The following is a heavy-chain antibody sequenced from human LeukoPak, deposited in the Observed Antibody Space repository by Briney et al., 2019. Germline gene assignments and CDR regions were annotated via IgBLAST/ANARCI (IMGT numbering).Heavy chain of an antibody. D-gene: IGHD3/OR15-3a*01. Sequence: GGSLRLSCAVSGFTFSSYAMHWVRQAPGKGLEWVAVISYDGSNKYYADSVKGRFTISRDNAKNSVSLQMNSLRAEDTAVYFCARPTWTNYMDVWGKGTAVTISS. CDR3: ARPTWTNYMDV. CDR1: GFTFSSYA. V-gene: IGHV3-30*04. CDR2: ISYDGSNK. J-gene: IGHJ6*03.